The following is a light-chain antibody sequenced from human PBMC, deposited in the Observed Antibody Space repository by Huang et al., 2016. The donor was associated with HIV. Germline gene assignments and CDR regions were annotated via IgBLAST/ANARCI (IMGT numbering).Light chain of an antibody. J-gene: IGKJ2*01. Sequence: DIVMTQSPDSLAVSLGEGATFNCTSSQSVLDNSNNKNCLAWFQQQPGQPPKLRIYWASSRESGVPDRFSGSGSGTDFTLTISSLQAEDVAVYYCHQYYNTPYTFGQGTKLEIK. CDR2: WAS. CDR1: QSVLDNSNNKNC. CDR3: HQYYNTPYT. V-gene: IGKV4-1*01.